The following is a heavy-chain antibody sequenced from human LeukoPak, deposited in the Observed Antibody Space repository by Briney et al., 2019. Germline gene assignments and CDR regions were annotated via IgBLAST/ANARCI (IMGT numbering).Heavy chain of an antibody. D-gene: IGHD6-19*01. V-gene: IGHV3-74*01. J-gene: IGHJ6*02. CDR2: ISADGTTT. CDR1: GFTFNSYW. CDR3: ARGLAGAYRIMDV. Sequence: GGSLRLSCVASGFTFNSYWIHWVRQGPGKGLVWVSLISADGTTTTYADSVRGRFTVSRDNAKNTLYLQMNSLRAEDAAVYYCARGLAGAYRIMDVWGQGTTVTDS.